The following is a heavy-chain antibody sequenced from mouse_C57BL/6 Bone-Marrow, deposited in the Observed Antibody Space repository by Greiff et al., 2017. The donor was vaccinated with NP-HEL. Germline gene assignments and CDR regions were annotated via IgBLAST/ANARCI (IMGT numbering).Heavy chain of an antibody. CDR2: IYPGSGNT. V-gene: IGHV1-76*01. J-gene: IGHJ2*01. D-gene: IGHD1-1*01. CDR1: GYTFTDYY. Sequence: QVQLQQSGAELVRPGASVKLSCKASGYTFTDYYINWVKQRPGQGLEWIARIYPGSGNTYYNEKFKGKATLTAEKSSSTAYMQLSSLTSEDSAVYFCARERLVTTLVASYYFDYWGQGTTLSVSS. CDR3: ARERLVTTLVASYYFDY.